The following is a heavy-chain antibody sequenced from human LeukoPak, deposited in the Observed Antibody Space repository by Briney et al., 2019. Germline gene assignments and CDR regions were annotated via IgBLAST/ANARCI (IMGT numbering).Heavy chain of an antibody. CDR1: GFTFSSYA. J-gene: IGHJ4*02. Sequence: GGSLRLSCAASGFTFSSYAMSWVRQAPGKGLEWVSAISGSGGSTYYANSVKGRFTISRDNSKSTLYLQMNSLRAEDTAIYYCAKFEDIVVVPAAIRPGYWGQGTLVTVSS. V-gene: IGHV3-23*01. CDR2: ISGSGGST. D-gene: IGHD2-2*01. CDR3: AKFEDIVVVPAAIRPGY.